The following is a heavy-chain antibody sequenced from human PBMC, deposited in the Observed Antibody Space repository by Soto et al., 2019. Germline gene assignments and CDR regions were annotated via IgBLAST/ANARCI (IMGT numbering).Heavy chain of an antibody. Sequence: PSETLHLTCTVSGGSVSPYYWTWIPQPPGKGLEWIAYIYYSGSTSYNPSLKSRVTIPVDTSKNQFSLKLSSVTAADTAVYYCARTYDDSGPNSGGYGFDIWGQGTMVT. CDR3: ARTYDDSGPNSGGYGFDI. J-gene: IGHJ3*02. CDR1: GGSVSPYY. D-gene: IGHD3-22*01. V-gene: IGHV4-59*02. CDR2: IYYSGST.